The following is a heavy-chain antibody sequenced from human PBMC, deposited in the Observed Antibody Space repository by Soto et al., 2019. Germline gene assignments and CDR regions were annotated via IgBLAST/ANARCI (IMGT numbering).Heavy chain of an antibody. CDR2: ISYDGSNK. CDR1: GFTFSSYG. D-gene: IGHD2-21*02. CDR3: AKALGYIVVVTPDAFDI. Sequence: GSLRLSCAASGFTFSSYGMHWVRQAPGKGLEWVAVISYDGSNKYYADSVKGRFTISRDNSKNTLYLQMNSLRAEDTAVYYCAKALGYIVVVTPDAFDIWGQGTMVTVSS. J-gene: IGHJ3*02. V-gene: IGHV3-30*18.